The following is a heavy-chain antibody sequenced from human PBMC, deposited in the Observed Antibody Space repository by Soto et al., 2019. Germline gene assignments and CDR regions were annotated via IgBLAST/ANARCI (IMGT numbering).Heavy chain of an antibody. CDR1: GFTFSSYG. J-gene: IGHJ6*02. CDR2: ISYDGSNK. D-gene: IGHD4-17*01. Sequence: GGSLRLSCAASGFTFSSYGMHWVRQAPGKGLEWVAVISYDGSNKYYADSVKGRFTISRDNSKNTLYLQMNSLRAEDTAVYYCAKTALTVNYYYYGMDVWGQGITVTVSS. V-gene: IGHV3-30*18. CDR3: AKTALTVNYYYYGMDV.